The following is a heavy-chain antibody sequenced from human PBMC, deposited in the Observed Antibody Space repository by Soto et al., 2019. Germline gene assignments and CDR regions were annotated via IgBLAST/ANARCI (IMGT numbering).Heavy chain of an antibody. CDR2: ISGSGGST. Sequence: EVQLLESGGGLVQPGGSMRLSCAASGFTFSSYAMNWVRQAPGKGLEWVSVISGSGGSTYHADSVKGRFTISRDNSKNSLYLQINSLRAEATAVYYCARRSSGWYFDYWGQGTLVTVTS. D-gene: IGHD6-19*01. J-gene: IGHJ4*02. CDR1: GFTFSSYA. CDR3: ARRSSGWYFDY. V-gene: IGHV3-23*01.